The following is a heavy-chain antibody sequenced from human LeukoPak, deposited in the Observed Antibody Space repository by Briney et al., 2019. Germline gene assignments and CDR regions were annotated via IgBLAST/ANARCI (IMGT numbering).Heavy chain of an antibody. CDR2: IYPSGNT. V-gene: IGHV4-61*02. Sequence: SQTLSLTCTVSGGSVSSGDYYWSWIRQPAGEGLEWIGRIYPSGNTNYNPSLKSRVTISMDTSKNRISLKVTSVTAADTAVYYCARVGATATAYFDYWGRGTLVTVSS. J-gene: IGHJ4*02. D-gene: IGHD5-18*01. CDR1: GGSVSSGDYY. CDR3: ARVGATATAYFDY.